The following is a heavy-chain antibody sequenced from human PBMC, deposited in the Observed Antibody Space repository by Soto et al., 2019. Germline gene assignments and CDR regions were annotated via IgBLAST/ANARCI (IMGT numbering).Heavy chain of an antibody. V-gene: IGHV3-21*01. J-gene: IGHJ6*02. CDR3: ARGQRIYYYGMDV. Sequence: GGSLRLSCAASGFTFSSYSMNWVRQAPGKGLEWVSSISSSSSYIYYADSVKGRFTISRDNAKNSLYLQMNSLRAEDTAVYYCARGQRIYYYGMDVWGQGTTVTVSS. CDR2: ISSSSSYI. CDR1: GFTFSSYS. D-gene: IGHD2-15*01.